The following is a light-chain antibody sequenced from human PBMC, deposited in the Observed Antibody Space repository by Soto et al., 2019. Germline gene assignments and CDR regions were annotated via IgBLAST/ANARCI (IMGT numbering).Light chain of an antibody. J-gene: IGLJ3*02. CDR3: SSYTSSGTLV. CDR1: STDVGGYNS. Sequence: QSALTQPASVSGSPGQSITISCTGASTDVGGYNSVSWYQQHPGKAPKLMIYGVTNRPSGISNRFSGSKSGNTASLTISGLQAEDEADYYCSSYTSSGTLVFGGGTKVTVL. CDR2: GVT. V-gene: IGLV2-14*01.